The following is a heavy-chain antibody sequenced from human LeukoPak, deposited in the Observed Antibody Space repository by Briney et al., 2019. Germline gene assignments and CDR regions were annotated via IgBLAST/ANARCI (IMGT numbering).Heavy chain of an antibody. D-gene: IGHD3-22*01. CDR2: VNPKNGMT. CDR3: ARSTRRRDFYDSSGFSFDY. J-gene: IGHJ4*02. CDR1: GYTFTGYY. Sequence: GASVKVSCKASGYTFTGYYMHWVRQAPGQGLEWMGWVNPKNGMTNYAQNFQGRVAMTRDTSISTGYMELMRLRSDDTAVYYCARSTRRRDFYDSSGFSFDYWGQGTLVTVSS. V-gene: IGHV1-2*02.